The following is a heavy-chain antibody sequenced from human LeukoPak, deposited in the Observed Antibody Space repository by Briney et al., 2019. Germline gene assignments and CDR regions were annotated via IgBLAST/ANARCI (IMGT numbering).Heavy chain of an antibody. J-gene: IGHJ4*02. CDR2: FDPEDGET. CDR3: AVESLGELSLPFLDY. CDR1: GYTLTELS. Sequence: ASVKVSCKVSGYTLTELSMHWVRQAPGKGLGWMGGFDPEDGETIYAQKFQGRVTMTEDTSTDTAYMELSSLRSEDTAVYYCAVESLGELSLPFLDYWGQGTLVTVSS. V-gene: IGHV1-24*01. D-gene: IGHD3-16*02.